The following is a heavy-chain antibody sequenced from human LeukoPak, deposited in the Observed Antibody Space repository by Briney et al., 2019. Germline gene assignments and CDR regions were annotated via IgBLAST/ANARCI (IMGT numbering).Heavy chain of an antibody. CDR3: ARGITMVRGAGGY. CDR2: INPNSGGT. Sequence: ASVKVSCKASGYTFTGYYMHWVRQAPGQGLEYMGWINPNSGGTNYAQKFQGRVTMTRDTSISTAYMELSRLRSDDTAVYNCARGITMVRGAGGYWGQGTLVTVSS. D-gene: IGHD3-10*01. J-gene: IGHJ4*02. V-gene: IGHV1-2*02. CDR1: GYTFTGYY.